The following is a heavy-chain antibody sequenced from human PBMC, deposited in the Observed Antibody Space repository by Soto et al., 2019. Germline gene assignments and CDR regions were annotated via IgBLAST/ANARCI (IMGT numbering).Heavy chain of an antibody. Sequence: GGSLRLSCAASGFTLSSYGMHWVRQAPGKGLEWVAVISYDGSNKYYADSVKGRFTISRDNSKNTLYLQMNSLRAEDTAVYYCAKNRGEQWLAPDAFDIWGQGTMVTVSS. CDR2: ISYDGSNK. V-gene: IGHV3-30*18. CDR1: GFTLSSYG. J-gene: IGHJ3*02. D-gene: IGHD6-19*01. CDR3: AKNRGEQWLAPDAFDI.